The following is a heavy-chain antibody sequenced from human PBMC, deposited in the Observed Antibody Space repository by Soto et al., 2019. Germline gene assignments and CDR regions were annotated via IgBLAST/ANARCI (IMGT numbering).Heavy chain of an antibody. CDR2: IIPIFGTA. V-gene: IGHV1-69*01. CDR1: GGTFSSSA. CDR3: ARDPSVDNYGMDV. Sequence: SVKVSCKASGGTFSSSAVSWVRQAPGQGLEWMGGIIPIFGTANYAQKFQGRVTITADESTSTAYMELSSLRSEDTAVYYCARDPSVDNYGMDVWGQGTTVTVSS. D-gene: IGHD5-12*01. J-gene: IGHJ6*02.